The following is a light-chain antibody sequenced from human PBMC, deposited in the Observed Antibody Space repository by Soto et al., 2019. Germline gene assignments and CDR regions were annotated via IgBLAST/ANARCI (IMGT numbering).Light chain of an antibody. Sequence: EIVLTQSPATLSLSPGERATLSCRASKSVSTYLAWYQQKPGQAPRLLIYDASTRATDIPARFSGSGSGTDFTLTISNLEPEAFPVYYCQQRSIWLTFGWGTKVEIK. CDR2: DAS. J-gene: IGKJ4*01. CDR3: QQRSIWLT. V-gene: IGKV3-11*01. CDR1: KSVSTY.